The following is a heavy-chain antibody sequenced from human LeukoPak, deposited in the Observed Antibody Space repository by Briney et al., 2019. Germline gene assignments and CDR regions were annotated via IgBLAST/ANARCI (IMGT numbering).Heavy chain of an antibody. Sequence: PGGSLRLSCAASEFTVSSNYMSWVRQAPGKGLEWVSLIHSGSNTYYADSVKSRFTISTDNFKTTFFLQMNSLRAEDTAVYYCARDISGYAVHSGFNYWGQGTLVTVSS. CDR2: IHSGSNT. V-gene: IGHV3-66*01. D-gene: IGHD3-22*01. CDR1: EFTVSSNY. CDR3: ARDISGYAVHSGFNY. J-gene: IGHJ4*02.